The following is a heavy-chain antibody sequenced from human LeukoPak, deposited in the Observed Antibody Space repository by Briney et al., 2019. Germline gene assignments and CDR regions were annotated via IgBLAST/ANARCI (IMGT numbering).Heavy chain of an antibody. Sequence: GSLRLSCAASGFTFDDCGMSWVRQAPGKGLEWVSGINWNGGSTGYADSVKGRFTISRDNAKNSLYLQMNSLRAEDTALYYCARGEYSYGAFDYWGQGTLVTVSS. CDR1: GFTFDDCG. CDR3: ARGEYSYGAFDY. J-gene: IGHJ4*02. D-gene: IGHD5-18*01. V-gene: IGHV3-20*04. CDR2: INWNGGST.